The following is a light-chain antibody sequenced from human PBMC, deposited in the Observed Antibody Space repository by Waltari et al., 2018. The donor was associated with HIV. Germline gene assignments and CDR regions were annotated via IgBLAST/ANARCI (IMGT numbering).Light chain of an antibody. J-gene: IGKJ1*01. V-gene: IGKV1-5*03. Sequence: DIQMTQSPSTLSASVGDIVTITCRASQTISTSLAWYQQKPWKAPKVLIYKASSLEMWVPSRFSGSGSGTEFTLTISSLQPDDFATYYCQQYNSYSRTFGQGTKVEIK. CDR2: KAS. CDR3: QQYNSYSRT. CDR1: QTISTS.